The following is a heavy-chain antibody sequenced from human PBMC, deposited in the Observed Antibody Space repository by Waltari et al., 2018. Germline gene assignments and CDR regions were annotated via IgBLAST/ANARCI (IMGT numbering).Heavy chain of an antibody. Sequence: QVQLQQWGAGLLKPSETLSLTCAVYGGSFSGYYWGWIRQPPGKGLEWIGEINHSGSTHHNPALKGRVTISLEPSKNQFSLKVSAVTAADPAVYYWARRTGGTGTWGQGNLVTVSS. CDR3: ARRTGGTGT. CDR1: GGSFSGYY. V-gene: IGHV4-34*01. CDR2: INHSGST. D-gene: IGHD1-7*01. J-gene: IGHJ4*02.